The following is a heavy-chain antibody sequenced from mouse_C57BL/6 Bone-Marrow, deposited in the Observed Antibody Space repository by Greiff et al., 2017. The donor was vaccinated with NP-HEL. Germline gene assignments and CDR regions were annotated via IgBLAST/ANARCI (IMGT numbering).Heavy chain of an antibody. CDR2: IYPSDSET. Sequence: VQLQQSGAELVRPGSSVKLSCKASGYTFTSYWMEWVKQRPGQGLEWIGNIYPSDSETHYNQKFKDKATLTVDKSSSTAYMQLSSLTSEDSAVYYCARYYYGSRGWYFDVWGTGTTVTVSS. V-gene: IGHV1-61*01. CDR1: GYTFTSYW. D-gene: IGHD1-1*01. CDR3: ARYYYGSRGWYFDV. J-gene: IGHJ1*03.